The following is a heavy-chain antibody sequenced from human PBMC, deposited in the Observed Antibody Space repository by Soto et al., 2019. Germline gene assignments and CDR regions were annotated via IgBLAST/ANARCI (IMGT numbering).Heavy chain of an antibody. CDR2: IIPIFGTA. V-gene: IGHV1-69*06. CDR3: ARGGYYERGYYFDY. CDR1: GGTFSSYA. D-gene: IGHD3-3*01. J-gene: IGHJ4*02. Sequence: SVKVSCKASGGTFSSYAISWVLQAPGQGLEWMGGIIPIFGTANYAQKFQGRVTITADKSTSTAYMELSSLRSEDTAVYYCARGGYYERGYYFDYWGQGTLVTVSS.